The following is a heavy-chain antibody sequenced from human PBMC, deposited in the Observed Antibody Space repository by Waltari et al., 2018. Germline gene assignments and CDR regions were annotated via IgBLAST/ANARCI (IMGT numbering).Heavy chain of an antibody. CDR3: ARLVVPAAINFDY. V-gene: IGHV3-7*01. CDR2: IKQDGSEK. CDR1: GFTFSSYW. Sequence: EVQLVVSGGGLVQPGGSLRLSCAASGFTFSSYWMRWVRQAPGKGLEWVANIKQDGSEKYYVDSVKGRFTISRDNAKNSLYLQMNSLRAEDTAVYYCARLVVPAAINFDYWGQGTLVTVSS. D-gene: IGHD2-2*01. J-gene: IGHJ4*02.